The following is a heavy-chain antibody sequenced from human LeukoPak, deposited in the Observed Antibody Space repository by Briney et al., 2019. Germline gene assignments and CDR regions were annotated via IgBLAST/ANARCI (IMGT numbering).Heavy chain of an antibody. CDR1: GFTFSSYA. V-gene: IGHV3-23*01. J-gene: IGHJ5*02. CDR2: ISGRGGSI. CDR3: AKVGYCSSTSCPQLDP. Sequence: GGSLGLSCAASGFTFSSYAMSWVRQAPGKGLEWVSGISGRGGSIYYADSVKGRFTISRDNSKNTLYLQMNSLRAEDTAVYYCAKVGYCSSTSCPQLDPWGQGTLVTVSS. D-gene: IGHD2-2*01.